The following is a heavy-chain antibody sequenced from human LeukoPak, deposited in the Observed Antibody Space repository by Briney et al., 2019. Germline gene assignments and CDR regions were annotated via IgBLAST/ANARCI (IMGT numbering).Heavy chain of an antibody. D-gene: IGHD3-22*01. CDR2: IYYSGST. J-gene: IGHJ4*02. CDR1: GGSISSSNW. Sequence: SGTLSLTCAVSGGSISSSNWWSWVRQPPGKGLEWIGYIYYSGSTYYNPSLKSRVTISVDTSKNQFSLKLSSVTAADTAVYYCARHTYYYDSSGYRRSGYFDYWGQGTLVTVSS. V-gene: IGHV4-4*02. CDR3: ARHTYYYDSSGYRRSGYFDY.